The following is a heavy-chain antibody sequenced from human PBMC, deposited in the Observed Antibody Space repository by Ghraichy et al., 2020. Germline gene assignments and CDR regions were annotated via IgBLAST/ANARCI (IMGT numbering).Heavy chain of an antibody. D-gene: IGHD3-3*01. Sequence: SETLSLTCTVSGYSITSYYWSWIRQPPGKGLEWIGYIFHSGYNKYNPSLKSRVTISADTSKNQFSLKLSSVTAADTAVYYCARVDYWSGFYDYWDQGTQVTVSS. CDR3: ARVDYWSGFYDY. V-gene: IGHV4-59*01. CDR2: IFHSGYN. J-gene: IGHJ4*02. CDR1: GYSITSYY.